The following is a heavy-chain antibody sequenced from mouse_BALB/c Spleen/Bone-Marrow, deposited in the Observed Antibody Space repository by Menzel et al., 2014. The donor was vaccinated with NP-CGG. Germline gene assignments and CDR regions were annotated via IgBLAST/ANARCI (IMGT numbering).Heavy chain of an antibody. V-gene: IGHV3-1*02. Sequence: EVKLVESGADLVKPSQSLSLTCTATGYSITSGYSWHWIRQFPGNTLEWMGYIHYSGSTNYNPSLESRISITRDTSKNQFFLQLNSVTTEDTATYYCARRKGYYYGFDYWGQGTTLTVSS. D-gene: IGHD1-1*01. J-gene: IGHJ2*01. CDR2: IHYSGST. CDR1: GYSITSGYS. CDR3: ARRKGYYYGFDY.